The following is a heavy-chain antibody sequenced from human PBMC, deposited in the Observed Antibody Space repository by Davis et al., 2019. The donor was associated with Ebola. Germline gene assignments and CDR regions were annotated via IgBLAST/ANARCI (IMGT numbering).Heavy chain of an antibody. V-gene: IGHV5-51*01. J-gene: IGHJ5*02. CDR2: IYPGDSDT. Sequence: GESLKISCKGSGYSFTSYWIGWVRQMPGKGLEWMGIIYPGDSDTRYSPSFQGQVTISADKSISTAYLQWSSLKASDTAMYYCARTYYDILTGYHKRFDPWGQGTLVTVSS. CDR1: GYSFTSYW. D-gene: IGHD3-9*01. CDR3: ARTYYDILTGYHKRFDP.